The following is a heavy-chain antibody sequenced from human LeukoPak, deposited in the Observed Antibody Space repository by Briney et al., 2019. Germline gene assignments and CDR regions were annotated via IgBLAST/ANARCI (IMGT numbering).Heavy chain of an antibody. CDR3: ARVTRRLDGFDI. Sequence: SETLSLTCNVSGGSISSYYWRWIRQPAGKGLEWIGRMYTRGTTNYNPSLKSRVTMSADPPKTQLSLRLSSVTAADTAVYYCARVTRRLDGFDIWGQGTMVTVSS. V-gene: IGHV4-4*07. D-gene: IGHD5-24*01. J-gene: IGHJ3*02. CDR1: GGSISSYY. CDR2: MYTRGTT.